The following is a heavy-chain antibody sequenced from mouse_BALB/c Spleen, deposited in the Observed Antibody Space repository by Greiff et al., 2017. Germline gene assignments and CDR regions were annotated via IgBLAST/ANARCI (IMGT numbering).Heavy chain of an antibody. Sequence: QVQLKESGAELARPGASVKLSCKASGYTFTSYWMQWVKQRPGQGLEWIGAIYPGDGDTRYTQKFKGKATLTADKSSSTAYMQLSSLASEDSAVYYCARRTAYWGQGTLVTVSA. CDR1: GYTFTSYW. J-gene: IGHJ3*01. V-gene: IGHV1-87*01. CDR2: IYPGDGDT. CDR3: ARRTAY.